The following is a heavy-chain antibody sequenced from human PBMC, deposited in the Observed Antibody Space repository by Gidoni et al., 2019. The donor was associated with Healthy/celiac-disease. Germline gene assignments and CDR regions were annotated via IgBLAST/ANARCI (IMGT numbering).Heavy chain of an antibody. J-gene: IGHJ4*02. V-gene: IGHV1-69*06. D-gene: IGHD3-22*01. CDR2: IIPIFGTA. Sequence: QLQLVQPGPEVKKPGSPAKVSCTASRGTFSSYAISWVRQAPGQGLEWMGGIIPIFGTANYAQKFQGRVTMTADKSTSTAYMELSSLGYEDTSVYYCARNERMTMIVWGQGTLVTVSS. CDR3: ARNERMTMIV. CDR1: RGTFSSYA.